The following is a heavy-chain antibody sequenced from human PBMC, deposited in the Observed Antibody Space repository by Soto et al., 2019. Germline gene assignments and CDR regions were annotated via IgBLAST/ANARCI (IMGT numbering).Heavy chain of an antibody. D-gene: IGHD6-13*01. CDR2: IYHSGST. V-gene: IGHV4-4*02. CDR1: SGSISSSNW. CDR3: ARRIAADSGAYYFDY. Sequence: QVQLQESGPGLVKPSGTLSLTCAVSSGSISSSNWWSWVRQPPGKGLEWIGEIYHSGSTNYNPSLKSRVTIAVDKSKNQFSLKLSAVTAADTAVYYCARRIAADSGAYYFDYWGQGTLVTVSS. J-gene: IGHJ4*02.